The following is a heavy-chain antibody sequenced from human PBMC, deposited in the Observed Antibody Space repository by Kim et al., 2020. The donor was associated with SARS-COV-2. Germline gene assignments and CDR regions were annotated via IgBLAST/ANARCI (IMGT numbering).Heavy chain of an antibody. J-gene: IGHJ4*02. CDR1: GGTFSSYA. Sequence: SVKVSCKASGGTFSSYAISWVRQAPGQGLEWMGGIIPIFGTANYAQKFQGRVTITADESTSTAYMELSSLRSEDTAVYYCASSLKYYYDSSGYFGFDYWGQGTLVTVSS. D-gene: IGHD3-22*01. CDR3: ASSLKYYYDSSGYFGFDY. V-gene: IGHV1-69*13. CDR2: IIPIFGTA.